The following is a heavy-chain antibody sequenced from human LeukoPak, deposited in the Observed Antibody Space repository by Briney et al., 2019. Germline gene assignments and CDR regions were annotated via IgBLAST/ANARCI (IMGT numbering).Heavy chain of an antibody. CDR1: GFTVSSNY. D-gene: IGHD3-10*01. Sequence: GGSLRLSCAASGFTVSSNYMNWVRQAPGKGLEWVSVIDSGDRTYYADSVRGRFTISRDNSKNTLYLQMNSLRAEDTAVYYCAKDPRDYFGSGRYYYYYMDVWGKGTTVTISS. CDR3: AKDPRDYFGSGRYYYYYMDV. CDR2: IDSGDRT. V-gene: IGHV3-66*01. J-gene: IGHJ6*03.